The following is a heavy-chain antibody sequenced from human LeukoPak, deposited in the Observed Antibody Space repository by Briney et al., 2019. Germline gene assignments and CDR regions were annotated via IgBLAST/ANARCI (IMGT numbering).Heavy chain of an antibody. D-gene: IGHD4-11*01. Sequence: SETLSLTCTVSGDSINSGSYHWNWIRQSPGKGLEWIGYIYHSGRTFYNSSLKNRLLISLDTSKNQFSLELSSVIASDTAVYYCARDRSNSVFDYWGLGTLVTVSS. CDR3: ARDRSNSVFDY. J-gene: IGHJ4*02. CDR1: GDSINSGSYH. V-gene: IGHV4-30-4*08. CDR2: IYHSGRT.